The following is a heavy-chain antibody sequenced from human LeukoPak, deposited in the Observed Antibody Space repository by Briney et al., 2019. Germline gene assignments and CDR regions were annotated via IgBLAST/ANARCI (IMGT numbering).Heavy chain of an antibody. J-gene: IGHJ4*02. V-gene: IGHV3-23*01. Sequence: GGSLRLSCVASGFTFSSYGMNWVRQAPGKGLEWVSGITNSGGSTYYADSVKGRFTISRDNSKNTLYLQMNSLRAEDTAVFYCAKGTGGFDYWGQGTLVTVSS. D-gene: IGHD7-27*01. CDR1: GFTFSSYG. CDR3: AKGTGGFDY. CDR2: ITNSGGST.